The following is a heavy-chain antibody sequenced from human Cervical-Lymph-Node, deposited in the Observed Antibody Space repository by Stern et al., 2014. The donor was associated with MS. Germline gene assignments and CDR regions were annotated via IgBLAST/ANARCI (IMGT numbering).Heavy chain of an antibody. CDR1: GFSLSTSGVG. CDR3: AHEDTAMVMGY. V-gene: IGHV2-5*02. Sequence: QVTLRESGPTLVKPTQTLTLPCTFSGFSLSTSGVGVGWISQPQGKALDWLALIYWDDDKRYSPSLKSRLTITKDTSKNQVVLTMTNMDPVDTATYYCAHEDTAMVMGYWGQGTLVTVSS. D-gene: IGHD5-18*01. CDR2: IYWDDDK. J-gene: IGHJ4*02.